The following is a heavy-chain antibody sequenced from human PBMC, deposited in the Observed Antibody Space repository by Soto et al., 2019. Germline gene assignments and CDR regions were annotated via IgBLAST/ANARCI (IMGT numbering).Heavy chain of an antibody. J-gene: IGHJ6*02. CDR1: GFTIGGAW. V-gene: IGHV3-7*01. Sequence: GGSLRLSCAASGFTIGGAWVSWVRQAPGKGLEWVAKIRQDGNEMYYVDAVRGRFTISRDNAKNSLYLQMNSLRVEDTALYYCARDGYSYALDVWGQGTTVTVSS. CDR2: IRQDGNEM. CDR3: ARDGYSYALDV.